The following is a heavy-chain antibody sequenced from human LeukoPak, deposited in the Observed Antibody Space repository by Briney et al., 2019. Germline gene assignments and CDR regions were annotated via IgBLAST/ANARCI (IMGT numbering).Heavy chain of an antibody. CDR2: MNPNSGNT. CDR3: ARALSWTTESYYYMDV. J-gene: IGHJ6*03. V-gene: IGHV1-8*01. CDR1: GYTFTSYD. D-gene: IGHD3/OR15-3a*01. Sequence: ASVKVSCKASGYTFTSYDINWVRQATAQGLEWVGWMNPNSGNTGYAQKFQGRVTMTKNTSISTAYMDLTSLRSEDTAVYYCARALSWTTESYYYMDVWGKGTTVTVS.